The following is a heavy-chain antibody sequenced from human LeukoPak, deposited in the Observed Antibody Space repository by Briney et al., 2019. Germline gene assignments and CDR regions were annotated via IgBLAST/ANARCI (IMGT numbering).Heavy chain of an antibody. V-gene: IGHV4-59*08. Sequence: SETLSLTCTVSGGSISSYYWSWIRQPPGKGLEWIGYIYYSGSTNYNPSLTSRVTISVDTSKNQFSLKLSSVTAADTAVYYCARRGVNYYDSSGNAFDIWGQGTMVTVSS. J-gene: IGHJ3*02. CDR2: IYYSGST. CDR1: GGSISSYY. CDR3: ARRGVNYYDSSGNAFDI. D-gene: IGHD3-22*01.